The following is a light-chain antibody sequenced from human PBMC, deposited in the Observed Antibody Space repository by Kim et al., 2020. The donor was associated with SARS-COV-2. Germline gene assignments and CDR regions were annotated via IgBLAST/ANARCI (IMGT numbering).Light chain of an antibody. CDR3: SSYAGSNNPYV. CDR2: EVT. J-gene: IGLJ1*01. V-gene: IGLV2-8*01. Sequence: QSSTISCTGTSRDVGDYNDVYWYQQHPGTAPKLMIYEVTERPSGVPDRFSGSKSGNTASLTVSGLQAEDEADYYCSSYAGSNNPYVFGTGTKVTVL. CDR1: SRDVGDYND.